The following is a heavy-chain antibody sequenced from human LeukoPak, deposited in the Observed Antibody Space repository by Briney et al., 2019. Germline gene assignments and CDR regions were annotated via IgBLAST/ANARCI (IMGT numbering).Heavy chain of an antibody. CDR2: INHSGST. V-gene: IGHV4-34*01. D-gene: IGHD3-22*01. CDR3: ARGCRGYYDSSGYYYYFDY. J-gene: IGHJ4*02. Sequence: SETPSLTCAVYGGSFSGYYWSWIRQPPGKGLEWIGEINHSGSTNYNPSLKSRVTISVDTSKNQFSLKLSSVTAADTAVYYCARGCRGYYDSSGYYYYFDYWGQGTLVTVSS. CDR1: GGSFSGYY.